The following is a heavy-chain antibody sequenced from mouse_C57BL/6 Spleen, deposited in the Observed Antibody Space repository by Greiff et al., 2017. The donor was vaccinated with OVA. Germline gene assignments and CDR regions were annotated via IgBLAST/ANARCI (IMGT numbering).Heavy chain of an antibody. Sequence: EVQLQESGPGLVKPSQSLSLTCSVTGYSITSGYYWNWIRQFPGNKLEWMGYISYDGSNNYNPSLKNRISITRDTSKNQFFLKLNSVTTEDTATYYCASPYGSSPHWYFDVWGTGTTVTVSS. J-gene: IGHJ1*03. CDR1: GYSITSGYY. CDR2: ISYDGSN. V-gene: IGHV3-6*01. D-gene: IGHD1-1*01. CDR3: ASPYGSSPHWYFDV.